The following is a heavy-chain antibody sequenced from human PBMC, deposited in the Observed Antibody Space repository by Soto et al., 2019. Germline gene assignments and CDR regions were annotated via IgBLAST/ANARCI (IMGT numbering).Heavy chain of an antibody. V-gene: IGHV3-48*02. CDR2: ISNSGSTI. CDR3: ARDRVHCTSSTCYAEDYYYGMDV. Sequence: EVQLVESGGGLVQPGGSLRLSCVASGFTFSSYSMNWVRQAPGKGLEWVSYISNSGSTIYYVDSVKGRFTISRDNAKNSLSLKMNSLRDEDTAVYYCARDRVHCTSSTCYAEDYYYGMDVWGQGTTVTVSS. J-gene: IGHJ6*02. D-gene: IGHD2-2*01. CDR1: GFTFSSYS.